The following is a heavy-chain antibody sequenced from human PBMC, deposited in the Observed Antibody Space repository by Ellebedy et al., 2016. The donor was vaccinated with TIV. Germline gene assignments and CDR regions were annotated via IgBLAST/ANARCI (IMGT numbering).Heavy chain of an antibody. Sequence: GESLKISXAASGFTFSSYSMNWVRQAPGKGLEWVSYISSSSSTIYYADSVKGRFTISRDNAKNSLYLQMNSLRDEDTAVYYCASSGWGKSYYGMDVWGQGTTFTVSS. V-gene: IGHV3-48*02. CDR3: ASSGWGKSYYGMDV. CDR1: GFTFSSYS. D-gene: IGHD6-19*01. J-gene: IGHJ6*02. CDR2: ISSSSSTI.